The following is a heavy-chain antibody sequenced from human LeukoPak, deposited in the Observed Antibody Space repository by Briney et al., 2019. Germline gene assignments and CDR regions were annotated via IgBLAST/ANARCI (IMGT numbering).Heavy chain of an antibody. CDR1: GSSISSYY. CDR3: ARGSNWFDP. CDR2: IYYSGST. J-gene: IGHJ5*02. Sequence: PSETLSLTCTVSGSSISSYYWNWIRQPPGRGLEWIGYIYYSGSTNYNPSLKSRVTISVDTSKNQFSLKLSSVTAADTAVYFCARGSNWFDPWGQGTLVTVSS. V-gene: IGHV4-59*01.